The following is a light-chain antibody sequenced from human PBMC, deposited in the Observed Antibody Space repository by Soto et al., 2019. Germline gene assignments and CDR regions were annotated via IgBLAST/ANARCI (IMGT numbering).Light chain of an antibody. CDR1: QSVNSNY. CDR3: QQYDSSPRT. V-gene: IGKV3-20*01. Sequence: DIVLMQSPGTLSLSPGDRATLSCRSSQSVNSNYLAWYQQKPGQAPRLLIFGASTRATGIPDRFRGSGSGTDFTLTISRLEPEDFAVYWCQQYDSSPRTFGQGTKVEIK. J-gene: IGKJ1*01. CDR2: GAS.